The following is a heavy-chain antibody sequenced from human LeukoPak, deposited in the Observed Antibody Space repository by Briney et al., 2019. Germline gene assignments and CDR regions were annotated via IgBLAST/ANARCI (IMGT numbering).Heavy chain of an antibody. CDR2: ITSSSTYI. D-gene: IGHD6-13*01. CDR3: ARDRAGYYGMDV. J-gene: IGHJ6*02. Sequence: GGSLRLSCAASGFTFSSYSMNWVRQAPGKGLEWVSSITSSSTYIHYADSVKGRFTISRDNAKNSLYLQMNSLRGEDTAVYYCARDRAGYYGMDVWGQGTTVTVSS. CDR1: GFTFSSYS. V-gene: IGHV3-21*01.